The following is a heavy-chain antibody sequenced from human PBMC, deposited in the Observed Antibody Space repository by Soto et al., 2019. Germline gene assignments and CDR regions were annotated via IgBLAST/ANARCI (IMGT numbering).Heavy chain of an antibody. Sequence: QLQLQESGPGLVKPSETLSLTCTVSGGSISSSSYYWGWIRQPPGKGLEWIGSIYYSGSTYYNPSLKSRVTISVDTSKNQFSLKLSSVTAADTAVYYCARTKLGIGLHFDYWGQGTLVTVSS. CDR1: GGSISSSSYY. V-gene: IGHV4-39*01. CDR2: IYYSGST. CDR3: ARTKLGIGLHFDY. J-gene: IGHJ4*02. D-gene: IGHD7-27*01.